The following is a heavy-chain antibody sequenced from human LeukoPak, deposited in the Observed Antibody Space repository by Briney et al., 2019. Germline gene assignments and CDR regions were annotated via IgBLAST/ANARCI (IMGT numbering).Heavy chain of an antibody. CDR2: INHSGST. CDR1: GGSFSGYY. D-gene: IGHD3-3*01. CDR3: ARDPYDFWSGYVDY. Sequence: PSETLSLTCAVYGGSFSGYYWSWIRQPPGKGLEWIGEINHSGSTNYNPSLKSRVTISVDTSKNQFSLKLSSVTAADTAVYYCARDPYDFWSGYVDYWGQGTLVTVSS. V-gene: IGHV4-34*01. J-gene: IGHJ4*02.